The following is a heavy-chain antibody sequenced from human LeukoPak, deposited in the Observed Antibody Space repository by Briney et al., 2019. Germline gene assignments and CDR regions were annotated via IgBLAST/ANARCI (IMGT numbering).Heavy chain of an antibody. D-gene: IGHD6-19*01. CDR1: GDRFSSKNGA. J-gene: IGHJ4*02. CDR3: ARDFGTTGWHTFNY. CDR2: TYYRSKWYN. V-gene: IGHV6-1*01. Sequence: SQTLSLTCAVSGDRFSSKNGAWNWIRQSPSRGLEWLGRTYYRSKWYNDYAESMEGRMTISQDTSKNQYSLHLNSVTPDDTAVYYCARDFGTTGWHTFNYWGQGTLVTVSS.